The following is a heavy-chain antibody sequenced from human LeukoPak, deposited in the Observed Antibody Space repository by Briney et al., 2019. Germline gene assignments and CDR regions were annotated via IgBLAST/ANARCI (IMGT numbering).Heavy chain of an antibody. CDR3: AKVSYYGSGNDY. D-gene: IGHD3-10*01. V-gene: IGHV3-30*18. Sequence: GGSLRLSCAASGFTFSSYGMHWVRQAPGKGLEWVAVISYDGSNKYYADSVKGRFTISRDNSKNTLYLQMNSLRAEDTAVYYCAKVSYYGSGNDYWGQGTLVTVSS. J-gene: IGHJ4*01. CDR1: GFTFSSYG. CDR2: ISYDGSNK.